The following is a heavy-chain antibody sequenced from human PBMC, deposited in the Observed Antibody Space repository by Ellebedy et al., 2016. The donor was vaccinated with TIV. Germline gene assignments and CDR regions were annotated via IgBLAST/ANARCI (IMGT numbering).Heavy chain of an antibody. D-gene: IGHD1-26*01. Sequence: GESLKISXAASGFTFSSYSMNWVRQAPGKGLEWVSSISSSSSYIYYADSVKDRFTISRDNAKNSLYLQMNSLRAEDTAVYYCAGRSGTYSDAFDIWGQGTMVTVSS. CDR1: GFTFSSYS. CDR2: ISSSSSYI. CDR3: AGRSGTYSDAFDI. J-gene: IGHJ3*02. V-gene: IGHV3-21*04.